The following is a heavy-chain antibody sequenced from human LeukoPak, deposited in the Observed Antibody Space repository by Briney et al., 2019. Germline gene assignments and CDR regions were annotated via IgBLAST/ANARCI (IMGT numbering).Heavy chain of an antibody. V-gene: IGHV3-43*02. Sequence: SGGSLRLSCAVSGFTFGDYDMHWVRQAPGKGLEWVSLIRADGATTRYTDSVKGRFTISRDNSKDSLYLQMNSLRTEDTALYYCARDNTGSYEYWGQGTLVTVSP. CDR1: GFTFGDYD. CDR3: ARDNTGSYEY. CDR2: IRADGATT. J-gene: IGHJ4*02. D-gene: IGHD1-26*01.